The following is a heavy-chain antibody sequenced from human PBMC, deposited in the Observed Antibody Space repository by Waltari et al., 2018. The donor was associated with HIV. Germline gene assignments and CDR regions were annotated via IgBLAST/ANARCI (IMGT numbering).Heavy chain of an antibody. D-gene: IGHD5-12*01. CDR2: IWYDGSNK. Sequence: QVQLVESGGGVVQPGRSLRLSCAASGFTFSSYGMHWVRPAPGKGLEWVAVIWYDGSNKDYADSVKGRFTISRDNSKNTLYLQMNSLRAEDTAVYYCARVGGWLQFEGYFDYWGQGTLVTVSS. CDR1: GFTFSSYG. J-gene: IGHJ4*02. V-gene: IGHV3-33*01. CDR3: ARVGGWLQFEGYFDY.